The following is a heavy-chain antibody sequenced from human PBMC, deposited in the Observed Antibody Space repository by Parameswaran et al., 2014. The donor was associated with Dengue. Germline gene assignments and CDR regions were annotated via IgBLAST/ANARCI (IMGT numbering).Heavy chain of an antibody. J-gene: IGHJ6*02. D-gene: IGHD3-3*01. Sequence: GKGLEWIGRIYTSGSTNYNPSHKSRVTISVDTSKNQFSLKLSSVTAADTAVYYCARGGPITIFGVVITDYYYYYGMDVWGQGTTVTVSS. CDR2: IYTSGST. V-gene: IGHV4-61*02. CDR3: ARGGPITIFGVVITDYYYYYGMDV.